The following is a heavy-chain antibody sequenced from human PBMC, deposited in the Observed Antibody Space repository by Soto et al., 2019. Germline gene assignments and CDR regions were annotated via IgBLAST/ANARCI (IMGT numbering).Heavy chain of an antibody. J-gene: IGHJ4*02. V-gene: IGHV4-30-2*01. CDR3: ARRPYYYDTSGYGEQYYFDY. Sequence: QLQLQESGSGLVKPSQTLSLTCAVSGGSISSGSYSWSWIRQPPGKGLEWIGYICHSGSAYYNPSLKSRVTISVDRSKNQFSLKLSSVTAADTAVYYCARRPYYYDTSGYGEQYYFDYWGQGTLVTVSS. CDR1: GGSISSGSYS. D-gene: IGHD3-22*01. CDR2: ICHSGSA.